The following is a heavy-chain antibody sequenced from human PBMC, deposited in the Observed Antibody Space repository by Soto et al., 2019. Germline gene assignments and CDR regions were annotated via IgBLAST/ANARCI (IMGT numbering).Heavy chain of an antibody. V-gene: IGHV3-23*01. CDR1: GFPFSSYA. Sequence: GGSLRLSCAVSGFPFSSYAMRWVRRAPGKRREWVSAISCSGGSTYYADSVKGRFTISRDNSKTTLYLQMHSLRAVATAVSSCAGPAASDSSGYYLDWGQGTLVTVSS. CDR3: AGPAASDSSGYYLD. D-gene: IGHD3-22*01. J-gene: IGHJ4*02. CDR2: ISCSGGST.